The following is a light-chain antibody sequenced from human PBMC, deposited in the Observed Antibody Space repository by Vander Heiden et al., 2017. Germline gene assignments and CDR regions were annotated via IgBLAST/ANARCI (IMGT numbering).Light chain of an antibody. J-gene: IGLJ3*02. CDR2: DVT. CDR1: SSDVGAYDY. CDR3: CSYAGSYTWV. Sequence: QSALTQPRSVSGSPGQSVTISCSGTSSDVGAYDYVSWYQQHPGKAPKLLIYDVTKWPSGVPDRFSGSKSSNTATLTISGLLTEDEADYYCCSYAGSYTWVFGGGTKVTVL. V-gene: IGLV2-11*01.